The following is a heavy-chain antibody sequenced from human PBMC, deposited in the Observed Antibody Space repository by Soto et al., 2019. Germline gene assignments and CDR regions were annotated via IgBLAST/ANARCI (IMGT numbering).Heavy chain of an antibody. CDR1: GFFPNSYA. Sequence: EVQLVESGGGLAQVGTSLRLSCVGSGFFPNSYAMHWVRQAPGKGLEWVSGITWANGEIGYADSVKGRFTLSRDKAKNSLFLQMDSLGPDDTALYFCARGVRQWAPDSWGQGTLVTVSS. CDR2: ITWANGEI. V-gene: IGHV3-9*02. CDR3: ARGVRQWAPDS. J-gene: IGHJ4*02. D-gene: IGHD1-1*01.